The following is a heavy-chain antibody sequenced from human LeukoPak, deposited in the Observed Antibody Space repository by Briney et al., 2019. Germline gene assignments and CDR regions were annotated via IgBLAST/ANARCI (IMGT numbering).Heavy chain of an antibody. D-gene: IGHD3-9*01. CDR1: GFTFSNYA. V-gene: IGHV3-23*01. CDR2: ITGSGGNT. CDR3: AKWGDYDVLTGYYVSDY. J-gene: IGHJ4*02. Sequence: GGSLRLSCAASGFTFSNYAVSWVRQAPGKGLEWVSAITGSGGNTYYADSVEGRFTISRDNSKNTVFLQMNSLRAEDTAVYYCAKWGDYDVLTGYYVSDYWGQGTLVTVSS.